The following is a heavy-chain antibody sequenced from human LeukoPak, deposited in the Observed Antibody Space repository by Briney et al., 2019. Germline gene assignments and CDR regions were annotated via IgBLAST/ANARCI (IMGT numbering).Heavy chain of an antibody. V-gene: IGHV3-9*01. CDR2: ISWNSGNI. J-gene: IGHJ3*02. CDR3: AKQISISWSTIHGALDI. D-gene: IGHD6-13*01. CDR1: GFNFHDYA. Sequence: GGSLRLSCAASGFNFHDYAMHWVRQAPGKGLEWVAGISWNSGNIYYADSVKGRFSVSRDNAKNSLYLQMDRLRARDTAVYYCAKQISISWSTIHGALDIWGQGTMVSVSS.